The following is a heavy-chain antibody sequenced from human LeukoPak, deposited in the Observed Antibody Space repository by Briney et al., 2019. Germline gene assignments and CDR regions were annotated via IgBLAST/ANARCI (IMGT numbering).Heavy chain of an antibody. J-gene: IGHJ4*02. CDR2: TVGGGDGT. D-gene: IGHD3-22*01. CDR1: GFTFSSTS. CDR3: ARDGYYYDSSGYLRY. Sequence: GGSLRLSCAASGFTFSSTSMSWVRQAPGKGLEWVAVTVGGGDGTYYADSVKGRFTISRDNSKNTLYLQMNSLRAEDTAVYYCARDGYYYDSSGYLRYWGQGTLVTVSS. V-gene: IGHV3-23*01.